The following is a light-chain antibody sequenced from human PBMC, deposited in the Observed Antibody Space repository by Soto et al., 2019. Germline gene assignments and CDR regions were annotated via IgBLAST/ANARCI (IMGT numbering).Light chain of an antibody. CDR2: DAS. J-gene: IGKJ1*01. CDR1: QSVRNY. CDR3: QQRSNWPWT. V-gene: IGKV3-11*01. Sequence: EIVLTQSPGTMSLSPGERATLSCRASQSVRNYLAWYQQSPGQVPRLLIYDASNRATGIPARFSGSGSGTDFSLTIISLEPEDFAVYYCQQRSNWPWTFGQGTKVEIK.